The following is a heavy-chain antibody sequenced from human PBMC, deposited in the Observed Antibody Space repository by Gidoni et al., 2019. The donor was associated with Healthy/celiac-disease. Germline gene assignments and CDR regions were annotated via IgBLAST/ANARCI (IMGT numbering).Heavy chain of an antibody. J-gene: IGHJ4*02. D-gene: IGHD3-22*01. CDR2: IYYSGST. V-gene: IGHV4-30-4*01. CDR1: GGSISSGDYY. CDR3: ARESLYYDSSGYYFDY. Sequence: QVQLQESGPGLVKPSQTLSLTCTVSGGSISSGDYYWSWIRQPPGKGLEWIGYIYYSGSTYYNPSLKSRVTISVDTSKNQFSLKLSSVTAADTAVYYCARESLYYDSSGYYFDYWGQRTLVTVSS.